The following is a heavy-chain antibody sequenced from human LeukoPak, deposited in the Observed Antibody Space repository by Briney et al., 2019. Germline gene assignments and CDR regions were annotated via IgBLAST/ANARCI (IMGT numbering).Heavy chain of an antibody. CDR3: ARSPCGDCEYYYYYYYMDV. D-gene: IGHD2-21*02. CDR1: GGTFSSYA. V-gene: IGHV1-69*06. CDR2: IIPIFGTA. Sequence: ASVKVSCKASGGTFSSYAISWVRQAPGQGLEWMGGIIPIFGTANYAQKFQGRVTITADKSTSTAYMELSSLRSEDTAVYYCARSPCGDCEYYYYYYYMDVWGKGTTVTVSS. J-gene: IGHJ6*03.